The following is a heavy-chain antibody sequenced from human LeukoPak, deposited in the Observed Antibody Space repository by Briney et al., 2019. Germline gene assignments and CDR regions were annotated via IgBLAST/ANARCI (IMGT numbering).Heavy chain of an antibody. CDR3: ARDQRLFIAAADALDY. J-gene: IGHJ4*02. Sequence: GASVKVSCKASGYTFTGYYMHWVRQAPGQGLEWMGWINPNSGGTNYAQKLQGRVTMTTDTSTSTAYMELRSLRSDDTAVYYCARDQRLFIAAADALDYWGQGTLVTVSS. V-gene: IGHV1-2*02. CDR1: GYTFTGYY. D-gene: IGHD6-13*01. CDR2: INPNSGGT.